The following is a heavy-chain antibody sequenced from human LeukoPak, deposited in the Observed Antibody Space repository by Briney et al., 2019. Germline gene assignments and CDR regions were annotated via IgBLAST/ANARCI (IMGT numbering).Heavy chain of an antibody. CDR3: ARERVVATITPDAFDI. J-gene: IGHJ3*02. CDR1: GYSFNSYW. Sequence: GESLQISCQGSGYSFNSYWIGWVRQMPGKGLEWMGIIYPGDSDTRYSPSFQGQVTISADKSISTAYLQWSSLKASDTAMYYCARERVVATITPDAFDIWGQGTMVTVSS. CDR2: IYPGDSDT. D-gene: IGHD5-12*01. V-gene: IGHV5-51*01.